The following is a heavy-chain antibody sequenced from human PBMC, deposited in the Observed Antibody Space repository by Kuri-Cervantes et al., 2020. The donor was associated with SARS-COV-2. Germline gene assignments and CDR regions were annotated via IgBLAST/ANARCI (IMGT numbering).Heavy chain of an antibody. V-gene: IGHV3-21*01. CDR3: ARVFSSGYCSSTSCYDFDY. CDR1: GFTFDDYV. J-gene: IGHJ4*02. D-gene: IGHD2-2*01. CDR2: ISSSSSYI. Sequence: GGSLRLSCAASGFTFDDYVMNWVRQAPGKGLEWVSSISSSSSYIYYADSVKGRFTISRDNAKNSLYLQMNSLRAEDTAVYYCARVFSSGYCSSTSCYDFDYWGQGTLVTVSS.